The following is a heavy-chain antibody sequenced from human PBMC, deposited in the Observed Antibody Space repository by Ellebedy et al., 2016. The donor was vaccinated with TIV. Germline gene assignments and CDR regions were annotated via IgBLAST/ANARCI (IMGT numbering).Heavy chain of an antibody. CDR3: ARDIRANIGSL. J-gene: IGHJ4*02. D-gene: IGHD1-26*01. CDR1: GISVSSDY. V-gene: IGHV3-66*01. Sequence: PGGSLRLSCVVSGISVSSDYISWVRQAPGKGPEWVSIIYSDDRTFYADSVKGRFTISRDNSKNTLYLQMSSLRVEDTAVYFCARDIRANIGSLWGQGTLVTVSS. CDR2: IYSDDRT.